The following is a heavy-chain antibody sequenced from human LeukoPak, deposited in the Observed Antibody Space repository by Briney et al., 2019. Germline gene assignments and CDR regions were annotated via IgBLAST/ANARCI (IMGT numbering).Heavy chain of an antibody. CDR3: AREREYAFWRSYGTYDYYYFMDV. CDR1: GFTFSSYS. CDR2: ISSSSSYI. V-gene: IGHV3-21*01. J-gene: IGHJ6*03. Sequence: GGSPRLSCAASGFTFSSYSMNWVRQAPGKGLEWVSSISSSSSYIYYADSVKGRFTISRDNAKNSLYLQMNSLRAEDTAVYYCAREREYAFWRSYGTYDYYYFMDVWGKGTTVTVSS. D-gene: IGHD3-3*01.